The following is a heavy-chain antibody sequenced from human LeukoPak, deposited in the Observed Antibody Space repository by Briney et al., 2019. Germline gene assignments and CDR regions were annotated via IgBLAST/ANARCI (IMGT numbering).Heavy chain of an antibody. V-gene: IGHV3-53*01. Sequence: GGSLRLSCAASGFTVSSNYMSWVRQAPGKGLEWVSVIYSGGTTYYSDSVRGRFTISRDNSKNTLYLQMNSLRAEDTAVYYCAGHHLATGWFDPWGQGTLVAVSS. D-gene: IGHD3-10*01. J-gene: IGHJ5*02. CDR1: GFTVSSNY. CDR3: AGHHLATGWFDP. CDR2: IYSGGTT.